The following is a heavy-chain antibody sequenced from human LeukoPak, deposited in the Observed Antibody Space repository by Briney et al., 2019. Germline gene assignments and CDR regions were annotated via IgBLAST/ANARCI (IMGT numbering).Heavy chain of an antibody. CDR1: GGSISSYS. CDR2: VYDGGST. J-gene: IGHJ4*02. V-gene: IGHV4-59*01. D-gene: IGHD6-19*01. Sequence: SEALSLTCTVSGGSISSYSWSWIRQPPGKGLEWIGLVYDGGSTYYNPSLKSRVTISLYTSKNQVSLNLNSVTSPDTAVYYCAKDHGFFSSGWNPLFDYWGQGTLVTVSS. CDR3: AKDHGFFSSGWNPLFDY.